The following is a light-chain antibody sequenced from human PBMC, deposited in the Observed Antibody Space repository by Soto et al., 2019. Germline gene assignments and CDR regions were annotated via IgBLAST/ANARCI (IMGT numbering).Light chain of an antibody. Sequence: DIQVTQSPSTLSASVGDRVTITCRASQSISSWLAWYQQKPGLAPKLLIYKASTLQSGVPSRFSGSGSGTEFTLAISSLQPDDSATYYCQQYNDNWTFGQGTKVEIK. CDR2: KAS. CDR1: QSISSW. CDR3: QQYNDNWT. V-gene: IGKV1-5*03. J-gene: IGKJ1*01.